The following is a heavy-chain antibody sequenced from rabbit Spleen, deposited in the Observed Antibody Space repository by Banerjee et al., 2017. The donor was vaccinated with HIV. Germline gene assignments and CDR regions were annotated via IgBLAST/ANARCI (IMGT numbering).Heavy chain of an antibody. D-gene: IGHD1-1*01. J-gene: IGHJ4*01. Sequence: QEQLVESGGGLVQPEGSLTLTCTASGFSFSSSYYMCWVRQAPGKGLEWIGCIYTGYGSTYYASWAKGRFTISKTSSTSVTLQMTSLTAADTATYFCARDLVAVIGWNFNLWGPGTLVTVS. CDR3: ARDLVAVIGWNFNL. CDR1: GFSFSSSYY. CDR2: IYTGYGST. V-gene: IGHV1S45*01.